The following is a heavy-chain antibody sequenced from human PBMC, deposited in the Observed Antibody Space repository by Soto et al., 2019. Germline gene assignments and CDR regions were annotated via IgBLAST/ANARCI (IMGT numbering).Heavy chain of an antibody. Sequence: HPGGSLRLSCTASGFTFSIYGMDWVRQAPGKGLEWVAYISSDGSIKSYADSVRGRFASSRDNSKNTLFLQLNSLTVEDTALYYCANELSMAAFLVWGQGTMVTVSS. CDR1: GFTFSIYG. CDR2: ISSDGSIK. D-gene: IGHD6-6*01. CDR3: ANELSMAAFLV. V-gene: IGHV3-30*18. J-gene: IGHJ3*01.